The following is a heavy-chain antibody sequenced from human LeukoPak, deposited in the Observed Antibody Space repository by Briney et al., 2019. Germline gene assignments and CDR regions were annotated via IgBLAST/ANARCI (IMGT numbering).Heavy chain of an antibody. J-gene: IGHJ4*02. CDR1: GFTFSSYG. CDR2: ISYDGSNK. V-gene: IGHV3-30*03. CDR3: AVLTAAGRGRGLFDY. D-gene: IGHD6-13*01. Sequence: PGRSLRLSCAASGFTFSSYGMHWVRQAPGKGLEWVAVISYDGSNKYYAHSVKGRFTISRDNSKNTLYLQMNSLRAEDTGVYYCAVLTAAGRGRGLFDYWGQGTLVTVSS.